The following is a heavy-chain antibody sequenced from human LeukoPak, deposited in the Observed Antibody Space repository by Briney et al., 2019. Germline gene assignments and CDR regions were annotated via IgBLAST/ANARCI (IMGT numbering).Heavy chain of an antibody. CDR2: KKADGSEK. CDR3: AYRNNFEY. J-gene: IGHJ4*02. D-gene: IGHD1-26*01. CDR1: GFSFSGHW. Sequence: QTGGSLRLSCAASGFSFSGHWMNWVRQPSGKGLEWVANKKADGSEKYYVHSVKGRFTISRDDAKRTVDLQMDNLRAEDTAIYYCAYRNNFEYWGQGALVTVSS. V-gene: IGHV3-7*05.